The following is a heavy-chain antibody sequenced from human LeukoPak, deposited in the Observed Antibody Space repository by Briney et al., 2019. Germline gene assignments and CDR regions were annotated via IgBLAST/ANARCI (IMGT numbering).Heavy chain of an antibody. CDR2: ISSNGDST. V-gene: IGHV3-64D*06. Sequence: GGSLRLSCSASGFTFSSCPMHWVRQTPGKGLEYVSAISSNGDSTYYADSVRGRFTISRDNSKNTLSLQMTSLRADDAAVYYCVPHIHFSYAYWGRETLVTVS. CDR3: VPHIHFSYAY. CDR1: GFTFSSCP. D-gene: IGHD5-18*01. J-gene: IGHJ4*02.